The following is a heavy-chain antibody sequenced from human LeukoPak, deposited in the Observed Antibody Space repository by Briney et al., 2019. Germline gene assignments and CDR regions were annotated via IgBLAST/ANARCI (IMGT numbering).Heavy chain of an antibody. D-gene: IGHD3-22*01. Sequence: ASVKVSCKASGYTFTGYYVHWVRQAPGQGLEWMGWINPNSGGTNYAQKFQGRVTMTRDTSISTAYMGLSRLRSDDTAVYYCARERVTEYYDSSGYYFFDYWGQGTLVTVSS. CDR1: GYTFTGYY. V-gene: IGHV1-2*02. CDR3: ARERVTEYYDSSGYYFFDY. J-gene: IGHJ4*02. CDR2: INPNSGGT.